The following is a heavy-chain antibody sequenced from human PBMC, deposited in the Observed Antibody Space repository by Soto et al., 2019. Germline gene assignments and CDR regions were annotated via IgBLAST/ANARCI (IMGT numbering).Heavy chain of an antibody. Sequence: GASVKVSCKASGYTFTSYAMHWVRQAPGQRLEWMGWINAGNGNTKYSQKFQGRVTITRDTSASTAYMELSSLRSEDTAVYYCARDAFRRPRPEYSSSGDYWGQGTLVTVSS. D-gene: IGHD6-6*01. J-gene: IGHJ4*02. V-gene: IGHV1-3*01. CDR3: ARDAFRRPRPEYSSSGDY. CDR2: INAGNGNT. CDR1: GYTFTSYA.